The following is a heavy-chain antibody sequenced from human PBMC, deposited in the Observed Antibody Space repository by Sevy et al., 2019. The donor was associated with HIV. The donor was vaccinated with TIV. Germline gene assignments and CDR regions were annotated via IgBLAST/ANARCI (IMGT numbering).Heavy chain of an antibody. CDR3: AKDKGPLNEGSSGYQFYYYGLDV. Sequence: GGSLRLSCAASGFSFGDYAMHWVRQAPGKGLEWVSGITWNSGKIGYADSVQGRVTISRDNAKNSPYLQINSLRAEDTAFYYCAKDKGPLNEGSSGYQFYYYGLDVWGQGTTVTVSS. J-gene: IGHJ6*02. D-gene: IGHD3-22*01. V-gene: IGHV3-9*01. CDR2: ITWNSGKI. CDR1: GFSFGDYA.